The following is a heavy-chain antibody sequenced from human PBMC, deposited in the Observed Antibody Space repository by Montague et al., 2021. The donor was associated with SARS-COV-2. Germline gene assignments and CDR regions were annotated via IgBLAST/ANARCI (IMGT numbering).Heavy chain of an antibody. J-gene: IGHJ6*02. CDR3: ARGSTGWYAIFGHYGMDV. V-gene: IGHV3-7*01. Sequence: SLRLSCAASRFTFSDFWMNWVRQAPGKGLEWVSDINHDGSETSYVDSVKGRFTISRDNAKNSLYLQMNSLRAEDTAVYYCARGSTGWYAIFGHYGMDVWGQGTMVTVSS. D-gene: IGHD6-19*01. CDR1: RFTFSDFW. CDR2: INHDGSET.